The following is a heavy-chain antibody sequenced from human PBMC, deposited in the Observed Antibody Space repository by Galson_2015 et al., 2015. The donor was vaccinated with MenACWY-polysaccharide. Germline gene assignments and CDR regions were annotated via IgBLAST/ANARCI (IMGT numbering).Heavy chain of an antibody. D-gene: IGHD2-2*01. CDR1: GSRFSNSG. Sequence: SLRLSCAASGSRFSNSGMHWVRQAPGKGLEWVAVIQYDGSNKVYADSVKGRFTISRDNSKNTVFLEMNTLGVEDTAVYYCAREVSRIVFHASDIWGQGTMVTVSS. CDR3: AREVSRIVFHASDI. V-gene: IGHV3-33*01. J-gene: IGHJ3*02. CDR2: IQYDGSNK.